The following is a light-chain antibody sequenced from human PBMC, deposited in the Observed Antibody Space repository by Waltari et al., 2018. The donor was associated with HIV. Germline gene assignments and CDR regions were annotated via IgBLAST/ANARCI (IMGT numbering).Light chain of an antibody. CDR1: SSNNGAGLD. Sequence: QSVLTQPPSVSAAPGQRVPISCTGSSSNNGAGLDVNWYQQLPGIAPKLLIYAATNRHSGVPDRFSGSKSGTSASLAITGLQAEDEADYYCQSYDSSLSSYVFASGTRVTVL. V-gene: IGLV1-40*01. CDR3: QSYDSSLSSYV. CDR2: AAT. J-gene: IGLJ1*01.